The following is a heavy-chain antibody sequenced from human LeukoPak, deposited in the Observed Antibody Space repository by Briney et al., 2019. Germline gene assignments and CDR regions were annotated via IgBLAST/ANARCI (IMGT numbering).Heavy chain of an antibody. V-gene: IGHV1-2*02. D-gene: IGHD1-7*01. J-gene: IGHJ6*02. Sequence: ASVNVSCKASGYTFTAYYMHWVRQAPGQGLEWMGWINPKSGATNYAQKFQVRVTMTRDTSISTAYMELSRLRSDDTAVYYCARSITGTIFDHFSVMDVWGQGTTVTVSS. CDR3: ARSITGTIFDHFSVMDV. CDR1: GYTFTAYY. CDR2: INPKSGAT.